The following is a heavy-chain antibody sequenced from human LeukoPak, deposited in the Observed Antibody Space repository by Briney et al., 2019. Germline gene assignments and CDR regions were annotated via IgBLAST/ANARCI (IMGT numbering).Heavy chain of an antibody. J-gene: IGHJ4*02. D-gene: IGHD3-22*01. CDR2: IKSKTDGGTT. CDR3: STTYYYDSSEGY. V-gene: IGHV3-15*07. CDR1: GFTFSNVW. Sequence: GGSLRLSCAASGFTFSNVWMNWVRQAPGKGLEWVGRIKSKTDGGTTDYAAPVKGRFTISRDDSKNTLYLQMNSLKTEDTAVYYCSTTYYYDSSEGYWGQGTLVTVSS.